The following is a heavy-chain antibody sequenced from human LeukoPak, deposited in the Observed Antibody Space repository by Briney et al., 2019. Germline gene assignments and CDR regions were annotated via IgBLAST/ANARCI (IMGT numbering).Heavy chain of an antibody. Sequence: GGSLRLSCAASGLTFSNYWMSWVRQAPGKGLEWVANIKEDGNEKYYVDSVKGRFTISRDNAKKLLYLQMNSLRAEDTAVYYCARDRSWFYHWGQGTLVTVSS. CDR3: ARDRSWFYH. V-gene: IGHV3-7*01. J-gene: IGHJ5*02. CDR2: IKEDGNEK. CDR1: GLTFSNYW. D-gene: IGHD3-10*01.